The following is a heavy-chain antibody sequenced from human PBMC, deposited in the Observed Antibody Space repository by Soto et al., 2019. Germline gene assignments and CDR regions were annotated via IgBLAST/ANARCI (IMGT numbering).Heavy chain of an antibody. V-gene: IGHV3-21*01. CDR2: ISSSSSYI. D-gene: IGHD3-10*01. CDR1: GFTFGSYS. J-gene: IGHJ6*02. CDR3: ARDSYGSGVFYGMDV. Sequence: SLRLSCAASGFTFGSYSMNWVRQAPGKGLEWVSSISSSSSYIYYADSVKGRFTISRDNAKNSLYLQMNSLRAEDTVVYYCARDSYGSGVFYGMDVWGQGTTVTVSS.